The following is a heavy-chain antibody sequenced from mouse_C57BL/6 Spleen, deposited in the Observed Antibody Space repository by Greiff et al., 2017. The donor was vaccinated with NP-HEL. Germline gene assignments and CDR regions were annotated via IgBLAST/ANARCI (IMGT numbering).Heavy chain of an antibody. Sequence: QVQLQQSGAELARPGASVKLSCKASGYTFTSYGISWVKQRTGQGLEWIGEIYPRSGNTYYNEKFKGKATLTADKSSSTAYMELRSLTSEDSAVYFCARGIYYGYDGYYFDYWGQGTTLTVSS. J-gene: IGHJ2*01. V-gene: IGHV1-81*01. CDR1: GYTFTSYG. CDR2: IYPRSGNT. D-gene: IGHD2-2*01. CDR3: ARGIYYGYDGYYFDY.